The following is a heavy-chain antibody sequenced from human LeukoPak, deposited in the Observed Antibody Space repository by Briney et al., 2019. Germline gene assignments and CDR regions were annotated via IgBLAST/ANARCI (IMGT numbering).Heavy chain of an antibody. CDR2: ISGSGDNT. CDR1: GFTFSSYA. D-gene: IGHD2/OR15-2a*01. J-gene: IGHJ4*02. CDR3: AKEDPAIILSLDY. V-gene: IGHV3-23*01. Sequence: EGSLRLSCAASGFTFSSYAMSWVRQAPGKGLEWVSAISGSGDNTYYTDSVKGRFTISRDNSKNTLHLQMNSLRGEDTAVYYCAKEDPAIILSLDYWGQGTLVTVSS.